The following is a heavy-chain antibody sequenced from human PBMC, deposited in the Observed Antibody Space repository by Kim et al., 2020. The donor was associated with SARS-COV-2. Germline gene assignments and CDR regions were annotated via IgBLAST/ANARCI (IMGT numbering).Heavy chain of an antibody. CDR1: GYSISSGYY. CDR2: ASHSGST. Sequence: SETLSLTCTVSGYSISSGYYWGWIRQPPGKGLEWIAFASHSGSTYYNPSLKSRVTISLDTSQNQFSLKLSSVTAADTAVYFCARDSQQPDSWGQGALVTVSS. V-gene: IGHV4-38-2*02. D-gene: IGHD6-13*01. J-gene: IGHJ5*01. CDR3: ARDSQQPDS.